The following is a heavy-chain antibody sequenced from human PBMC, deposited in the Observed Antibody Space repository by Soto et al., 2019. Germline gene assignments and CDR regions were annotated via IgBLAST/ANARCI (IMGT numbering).Heavy chain of an antibody. CDR3: ATGEFCPNGVCYSFDY. V-gene: IGHV1-18*04. J-gene: IGHJ4*02. D-gene: IGHD2-8*01. CDR2: ISGYDGKT. Sequence: GASVKVSCKAAGYTFTNYDINWVRQAPGQGLEWMGWISGYDGKTNYAQRLQGRVTMTRDTSTSTAYMELRSLRSDDTAVYYCATGEFCPNGVCYSFDYWGQGTLVTVYS. CDR1: GYTFTNYD.